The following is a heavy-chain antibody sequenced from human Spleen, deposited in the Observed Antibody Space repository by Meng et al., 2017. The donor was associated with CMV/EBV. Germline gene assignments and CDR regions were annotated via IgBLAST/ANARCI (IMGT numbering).Heavy chain of an antibody. Sequence: ASRFPFSGYALSWVRQAPGKALAWFSGISGNAVTTYYTDSVKGRFTISRDKSKNTLFLQMNRLRAEDSAIYYCAKGSGSYDFVGLDYWGQGTLVTVSS. CDR1: RFPFSGYA. D-gene: IGHD3-10*01. J-gene: IGHJ4*02. V-gene: IGHV3-23*01. CDR3: AKGSGSYDFVGLDY. CDR2: ISGNAVTT.